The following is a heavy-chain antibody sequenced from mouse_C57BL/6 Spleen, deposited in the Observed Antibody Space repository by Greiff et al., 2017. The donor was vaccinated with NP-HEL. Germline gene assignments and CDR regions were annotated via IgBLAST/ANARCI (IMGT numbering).Heavy chain of an antibody. J-gene: IGHJ1*03. Sequence: VQLQQSGPELVKPGASVKISCKASGYAFSSSWMNWVKQRPGKGLEWIGRIYPGDGDTNYIGKFKGKATLTADKSYSTAYMQLSSLTSEDSAVYFCARIYYDYDWYFDVWGTGTTVTVSS. D-gene: IGHD2-4*01. CDR2: IYPGDGDT. CDR1: GYAFSSSW. CDR3: ARIYYDYDWYFDV. V-gene: IGHV1-82*01.